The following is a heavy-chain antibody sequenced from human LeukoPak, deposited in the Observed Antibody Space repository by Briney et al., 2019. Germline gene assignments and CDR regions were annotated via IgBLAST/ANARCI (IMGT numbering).Heavy chain of an antibody. D-gene: IGHD7-27*01. CDR2: ISGSGGGT. V-gene: IGHV3-23*01. Sequence: GGSLRLSRAASGFTFSSYAMSWVRQAPGKGLEWVSAISGSGGGTYYADSVQGRFTISRDNSENTLYLQMNSLRAEDTALYYCAKEVSGTGDPYFDYWGQGTLVTVSS. CDR1: GFTFSSYA. J-gene: IGHJ4*02. CDR3: AKEVSGTGDPYFDY.